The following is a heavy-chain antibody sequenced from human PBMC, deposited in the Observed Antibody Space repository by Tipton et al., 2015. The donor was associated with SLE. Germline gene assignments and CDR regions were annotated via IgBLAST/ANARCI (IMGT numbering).Heavy chain of an antibody. CDR2: INHSGST. CDR3: ARSLYCSGGSCSLNFDY. J-gene: IGHJ4*02. CDR1: GGSISSGGYY. V-gene: IGHV4-39*07. Sequence: TLSLTCTVSGGSISSGGYYWSWIRQPPGKGLEWIGEINHSGSTNYNPSLKSRVTISVDTSKNQFSLKLSSVTAADTAVYYCARSLYCSGGSCSLNFDYWGQGTLVTVSS. D-gene: IGHD2-15*01.